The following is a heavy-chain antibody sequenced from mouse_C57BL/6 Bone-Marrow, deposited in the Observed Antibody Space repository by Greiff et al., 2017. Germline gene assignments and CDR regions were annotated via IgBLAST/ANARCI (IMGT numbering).Heavy chain of an antibody. Sequence: EVQLQQSGAELVRPGASVKLSCTASGFNIKDDYMHWVKQRPEQGLEWIGWIDPENGDTEYASKFQGKATITADTSSNTAYLQLSSLTSEDTAVYYCRVTAQATRYAMDYWGQGTSVTVSS. CDR3: RVTAQATRYAMDY. CDR1: GFNIKDDY. CDR2: IDPENGDT. J-gene: IGHJ4*01. D-gene: IGHD3-2*02. V-gene: IGHV14-4*01.